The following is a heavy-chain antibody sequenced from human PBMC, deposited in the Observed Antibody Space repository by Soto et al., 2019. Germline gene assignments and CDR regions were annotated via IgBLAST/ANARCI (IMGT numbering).Heavy chain of an antibody. V-gene: IGHV4-61*01. CDR2: IYYSGST. CDR3: ATHATTTTPLDY. J-gene: IGHJ4*02. Sequence: AETLSLTCAFSGGSFSSGSYYCSWIRQPPGKVLEWIGYIYYSGSTNYNPSLKSRVTISVDTSKNQFSLKLSSVTAADTAVYYCATHATTTTPLDYWGQGTLVTVSS. D-gene: IGHD4-17*01. CDR1: GGSFSSGSYY.